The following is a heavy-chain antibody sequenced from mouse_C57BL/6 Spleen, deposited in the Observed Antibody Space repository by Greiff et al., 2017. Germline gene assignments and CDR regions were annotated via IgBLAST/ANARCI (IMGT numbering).Heavy chain of an antibody. D-gene: IGHD3-3*01. CDR2: INPYNGGT. CDR1: GYTFTDYY. J-gene: IGHJ2*01. Sequence: EVQLQQSGPVLVKPGASVKMSCKASGYTFTDYYMNWVKQSHGKSLEWIGVINPYNGGTSYNQRFKGKATLTVDKSSSTAYMELNSLTSEDSAVYYCARSKGLLYYFDYWGQGTTLTVSS. V-gene: IGHV1-19*01. CDR3: ARSKGLLYYFDY.